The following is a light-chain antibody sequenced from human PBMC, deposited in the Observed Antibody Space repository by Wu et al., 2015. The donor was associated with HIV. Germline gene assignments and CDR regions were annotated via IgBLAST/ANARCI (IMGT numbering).Light chain of an antibody. CDR3: QQYATSPET. Sequence: EIVLTQSPGTLSLSPGERVTLSCRASQSVSSSYLAWYQQRPGQAPRLLIYGASSRATGIPDRFSGSGSGIDFTLTISRLEPEDFAVYYCQQYATSPETFGPGTKLEIK. J-gene: IGKJ2*01. CDR2: GAS. V-gene: IGKV3-20*01. CDR1: QSVSSSY.